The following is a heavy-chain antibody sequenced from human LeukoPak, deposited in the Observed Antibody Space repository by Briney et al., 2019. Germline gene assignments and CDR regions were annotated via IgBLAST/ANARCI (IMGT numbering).Heavy chain of an antibody. D-gene: IGHD4-17*01. V-gene: IGHV3-21*01. CDR3: ARDRGDYSWFDP. J-gene: IGHJ5*02. Sequence: GGSLRLSCAASGFTVSSFGMNWVRQAPGKGLEGVSSISSSSSYIYYADSVKGRFTISRDNAKNSLYLQMNSLRAEDTAVYYCARDRGDYSWFDPWGQGTLVTVSS. CDR1: GFTVSSFG. CDR2: ISSSSSYI.